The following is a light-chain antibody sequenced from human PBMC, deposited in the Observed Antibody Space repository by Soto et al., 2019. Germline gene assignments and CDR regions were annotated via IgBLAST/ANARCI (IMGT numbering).Light chain of an antibody. V-gene: IGKV1-5*01. CDR3: QQYNSYSWA. CDR1: QSISSW. Sequence: DIQMTQSPSTLSASVGDRVTITCRASQSISSWLAWYQQKPGKAPKLLIYEASSLESGVPSRFSGRGSGTEFTLTISSLQLDDLATYYCQQYNSYSWASGQGTKVDI. J-gene: IGKJ1*01. CDR2: EAS.